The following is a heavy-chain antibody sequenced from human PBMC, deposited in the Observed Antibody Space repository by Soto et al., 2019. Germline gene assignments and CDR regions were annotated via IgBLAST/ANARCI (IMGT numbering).Heavy chain of an antibody. CDR1: GYTFTGCY. Sequence: ASVKVSCKASGYTFTGCYMHWVRQAPGQGLEWMGWNNPNSGGTNYAQKFQGWVTMTRDTSISTAYMELSRLRSDDTAVYYCAGAAVADAFDIWGQGTMVTVSS. D-gene: IGHD2-15*01. J-gene: IGHJ3*02. CDR3: AGAAVADAFDI. CDR2: NNPNSGGT. V-gene: IGHV1-2*04.